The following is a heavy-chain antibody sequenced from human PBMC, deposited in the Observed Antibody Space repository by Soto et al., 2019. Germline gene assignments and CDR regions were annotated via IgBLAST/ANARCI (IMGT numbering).Heavy chain of an antibody. D-gene: IGHD6-13*01. J-gene: IGHJ6*02. V-gene: IGHV4-34*01. CDR3: ASGRETYSSRWYYKFYYYYGMDV. CDR1: GGSFGGYC. CDR2: INHSGST. Sequence: SETPCVTSAVEGGSFGGYCGSWLRPTPGKGLEWIGEINHSGSTNYNPSLKSRVTISVDTSKNQFSLKLSSVTAADTAVYYCASGRETYSSRWYYKFYYYYGMDVWGQGTTVTVSS.